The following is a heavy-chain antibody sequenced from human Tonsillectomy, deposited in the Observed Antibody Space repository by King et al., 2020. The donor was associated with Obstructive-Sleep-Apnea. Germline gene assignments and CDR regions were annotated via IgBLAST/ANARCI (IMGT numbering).Heavy chain of an antibody. D-gene: IGHD3-22*01. Sequence: VQLQESGPGLVKPSETLSLTCTVSGGSISSYYWSWIRQPPGKGLEGVGYIYYSGSTNYNPPLKSRVTISVDTSKNQFSLKLSSVTAADTAVYYCARRGDYYDSSGYYYDAFDIWGQGTMVTVSS. V-gene: IGHV4-59*08. J-gene: IGHJ3*02. CDR2: IYYSGST. CDR3: ARRGDYYDSSGYYYDAFDI. CDR1: GGSISSYY.